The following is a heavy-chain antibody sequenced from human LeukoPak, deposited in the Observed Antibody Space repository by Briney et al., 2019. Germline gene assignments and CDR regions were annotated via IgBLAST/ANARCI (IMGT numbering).Heavy chain of an antibody. J-gene: IGHJ3*02. V-gene: IGHV1-46*01. D-gene: IGHD3-3*01. Sequence: ASVKVSCKASGYTFIRYYIHWVRQAPGQGLEWMGIVNPSGDSTNYAQKFQGRVTMTRDTSTSTVYMELSSLRSEDTAVYYCARDAYDFPYDAFDIWGQGTMVTVSS. CDR1: GYTFIRYY. CDR2: VNPSGDST. CDR3: ARDAYDFPYDAFDI.